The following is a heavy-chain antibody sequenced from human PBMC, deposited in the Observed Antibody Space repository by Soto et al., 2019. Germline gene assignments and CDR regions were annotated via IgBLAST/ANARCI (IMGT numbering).Heavy chain of an antibody. D-gene: IGHD4-17*01. CDR1: GGSISSGGYY. Sequence: SETLSLTCSVSGGSISSGGYYWSWIRQHPGKGLEWIGYTFYSGATYYNPSLKSRTIISVDTSKNQFSLTLTSLTAADTAVYYCARVQPYDYGANTGWLDPWGQGTLVTVSS. CDR2: TFYSGAT. J-gene: IGHJ5*02. V-gene: IGHV4-31*03. CDR3: ARVQPYDYGANTGWLDP.